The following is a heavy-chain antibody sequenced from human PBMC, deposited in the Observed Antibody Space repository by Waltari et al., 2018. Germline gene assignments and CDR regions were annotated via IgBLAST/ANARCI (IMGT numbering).Heavy chain of an antibody. CDR2: INHSGST. V-gene: IGHV4-34*01. Sequence: QVQLQQWGAGLLKPSETLSLTCAVYGGSFSGYYWSWIRQPPGKGLEGIGEINHSGSTNDNPSRKSRVTISVDTSKNQFSLKLSSVTAADTAVYYCARGGLGQLAYFDYWGQGTLGTVSS. CDR3: ARGGLGQLAYFDY. CDR1: GGSFSGYY. D-gene: IGHD3-16*01. J-gene: IGHJ4*02.